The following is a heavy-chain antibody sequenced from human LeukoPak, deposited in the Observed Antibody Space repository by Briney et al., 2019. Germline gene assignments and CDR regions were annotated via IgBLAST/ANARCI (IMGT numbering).Heavy chain of an antibody. V-gene: IGHV3-30*04. CDR3: ARETFGVGPFGY. CDR2: ISYDGSNK. CDR1: GFTFSSYA. D-gene: IGHD3-10*01. J-gene: IGHJ4*02. Sequence: GRSLRLSCAASGFTFSSYAMHWVRQAPGKGLEWVAVISYDGSNKYYADSVKGRFTISRDNSKNTLYLQMNSLRAEDTAVYYCARETFGVGPFGYWGQGTLVTVSS.